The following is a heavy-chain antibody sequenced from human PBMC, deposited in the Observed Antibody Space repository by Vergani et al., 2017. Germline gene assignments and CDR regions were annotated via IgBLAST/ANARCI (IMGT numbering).Heavy chain of an antibody. CDR3: ASIARAPTRSNPPPDY. CDR1: GGYFSDYY. J-gene: IGHJ4*02. V-gene: IGHV4-34*01. D-gene: IGHD6-13*01. CDR2: VNHGGST. Sequence: QVQLQEWGAGLLKTSETLSLTCGVSGGYFSDYYWSWIRQAPGMGLEWIGEVNHGGSTNYNPSLKSRVSISVDTSKNQFSLQLTSVTAADSALYFCASIARAPTRSNPPPDYWGQGILVTVSS.